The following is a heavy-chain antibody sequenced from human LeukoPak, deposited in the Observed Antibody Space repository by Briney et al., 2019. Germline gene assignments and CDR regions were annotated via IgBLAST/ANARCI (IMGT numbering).Heavy chain of an antibody. D-gene: IGHD4-17*01. CDR2: IEYSETST. CDR3: ARDSYGDANFDS. J-gene: IGHJ4*02. Sequence: GGALRLSCTVSGFTLSSYEMSWIRQAPGKGLEWVSSIEYSETSTHYADSVKGRFTISRDISKNAVYLQMNSLRAEDTAVYYCARDSYGDANFDSWGQGTLVTVSS. V-gene: IGHV3-23*01. CDR1: GFTLSSYE.